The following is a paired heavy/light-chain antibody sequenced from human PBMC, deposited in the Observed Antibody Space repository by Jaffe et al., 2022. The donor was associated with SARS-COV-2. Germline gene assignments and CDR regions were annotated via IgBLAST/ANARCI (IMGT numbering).Light chain of an antibody. J-gene: IGKJ2*01. CDR2: KVS. CDR1: QSLVHSDGNTY. Sequence: DIVMTQTPLSSPVTLGQPASISCRSSQSLVHSDGNTYLSWLQQRPGQPPRLLIYKVSNRFSGVPDRFSGSGAGTDFTLKISRVEAEDVGVYYCMQATQFPYTFGQGTKLEIK. CDR3: MQATQFPYT. V-gene: IGKV2-24*01.
Heavy chain of an antibody. CDR3: AKEPVGYFDL. V-gene: IGHV3-23*01. Sequence: EVQLLESGGGLVQPGGSLRLSCAASGFTFSNYAMNWVRQAPGKGLEWVSVILAGGGGGNYADSVRGRFTISRDNSKDTLYLQMNSLRAEDTALYYCAKEPVGYFDLWGRGTLVTVSS. CDR1: GFTFSNYA. CDR2: ILAGGGGG. J-gene: IGHJ2*01.